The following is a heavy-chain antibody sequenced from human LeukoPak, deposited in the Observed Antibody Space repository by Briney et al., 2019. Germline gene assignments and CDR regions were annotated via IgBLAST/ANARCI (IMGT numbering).Heavy chain of an antibody. Sequence: PSETLSLTCAVSGYSIRSGDYWGWIRQSPGKGLEWIGSIYHSGSTHYNPSLKSRVTISVDTCKSQSSLMLSSVTAADTAVYYCARNRSVTATPGFDHWGQGTLVTVSS. V-gene: IGHV4-38-2*01. CDR1: GYSIRSGDY. D-gene: IGHD2-21*02. J-gene: IGHJ4*02. CDR2: IYHSGST. CDR3: ARNRSVTATPGFDH.